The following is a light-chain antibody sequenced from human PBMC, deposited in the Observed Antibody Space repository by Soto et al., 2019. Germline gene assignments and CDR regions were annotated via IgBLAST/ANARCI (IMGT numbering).Light chain of an antibody. V-gene: IGKV1-5*03. J-gene: IGKJ1*01. CDR1: QTISSW. CDR2: KAS. CDR3: QHYNSYSEA. Sequence: DIQMTQSPSTLPVSVGYSFTITCLASQTISSWLAWYHQKPGKAPKLLIYKASTLKSGVPSRFSGSGSGTEFTLTISSLQPDDFATYYCQHYNSYSEAFGQGTKVDNK.